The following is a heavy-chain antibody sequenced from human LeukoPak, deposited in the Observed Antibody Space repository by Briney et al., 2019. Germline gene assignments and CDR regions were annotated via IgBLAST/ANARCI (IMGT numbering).Heavy chain of an antibody. CDR3: ARYTVTTQKDAFDI. V-gene: IGHV4-31*03. CDR1: GGSISSGGDY. J-gene: IGHJ3*02. CDR2: IYYSGST. Sequence: ASETLSLTCTVSGGSISSGGDYWSWIRQHPGKGLEWIGYIYYSGSTYYNPSLKSRVTISVDTSKNQFSLKLSSVTAAATAVYYCARYTVTTQKDAFDIWGQGTMVTVSS. D-gene: IGHD4-17*01.